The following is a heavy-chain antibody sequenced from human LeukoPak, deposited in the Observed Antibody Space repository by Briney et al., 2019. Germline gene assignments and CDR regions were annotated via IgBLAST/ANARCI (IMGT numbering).Heavy chain of an antibody. CDR2: ISGSGGST. D-gene: IGHD1-26*01. CDR3: ARDKREPRYAFDI. V-gene: IGHV3-23*01. Sequence: GGSLRLSCAASGFTFSSYAMSWVRQAPGKGLEWVSAISGSGGSTYYADSVKGRFTISRDNSKNTLYLQMNSLRADDTAVYYCARDKREPRYAFDIWGQGTMVTVSS. CDR1: GFTFSSYA. J-gene: IGHJ3*02.